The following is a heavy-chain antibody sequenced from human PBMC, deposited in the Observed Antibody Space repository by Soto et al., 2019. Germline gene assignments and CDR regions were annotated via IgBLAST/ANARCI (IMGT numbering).Heavy chain of an antibody. Sequence: PSETLSLTCAVSGGSMSSFSWSWIRQPPGKGLEFIGSISHSGRSEYNPSLKDRIILSVDVSKNQFSLNLKSMKAADTVVYYCARVAMXNYYDMWSGSTSYALDVWGQGTTVTVSS. D-gene: IGHD3-3*01. V-gene: IGHV4-59*13. CDR2: ISHSGRS. J-gene: IGHJ6*02. CDR3: ARVAMXNYYDMWSGSTSYALDV. CDR1: GGSMSSFS.